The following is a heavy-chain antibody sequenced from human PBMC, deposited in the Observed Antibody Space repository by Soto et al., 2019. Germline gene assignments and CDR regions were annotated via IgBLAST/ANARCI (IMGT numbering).Heavy chain of an antibody. J-gene: IGHJ5*02. CDR1: GGSFSGYD. CDR3: ARVTPSTFGSGDHSFDP. D-gene: IGHD3-3*01. V-gene: IGHV4-34*01. CDR2: INHSGST. Sequence: QVQLQQWGAGLLKPSETLSLTCAVYGGSFSGYDWSWIRQPPGKGLVSIGEINHSGSTNYNPSLKSRVTISVDTSKNQFSLKLSSVTAADTAVYYCARVTPSTFGSGDHSFDPWGQGTLVTVSS.